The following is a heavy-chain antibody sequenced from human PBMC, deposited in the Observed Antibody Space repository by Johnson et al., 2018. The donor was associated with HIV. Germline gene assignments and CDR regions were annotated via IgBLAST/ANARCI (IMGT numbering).Heavy chain of an antibody. CDR1: GFTFSDYA. CDR2: LSNTGLNT. D-gene: IGHD3-3*01. CDR3: ARQPDNFWSSDAFDI. J-gene: IGHJ3*02. V-gene: IGHV3-23*04. Sequence: VQLVESGGGVVQPGRSLRLSCAASGFTFSDYAMAWVRQAPGKGLQWLAELSNTGLNTYYADSVRGRFTISRDNSKNMLYLQVNSLRAEDTAIYYCARQPDNFWSSDAFDIWGQGTMVTVSS.